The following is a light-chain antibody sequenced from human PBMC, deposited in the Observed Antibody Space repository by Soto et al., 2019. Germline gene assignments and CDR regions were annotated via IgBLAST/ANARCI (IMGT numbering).Light chain of an antibody. CDR3: TSHAGTNNFPYV. CDR2: EVT. V-gene: IGLV2-8*01. Sequence: QSVLTQPPSASGSPGQSVTISCTGTSSDVGAYNYVSRYQHRPGKAPKLMIYEVTKRPSGVPDRFSGAKSGNTASLTVSGLQAEDEADYYCTSHAGTNNFPYVFGTGTKVTVL. CDR1: SSDVGAYNY. J-gene: IGLJ1*01.